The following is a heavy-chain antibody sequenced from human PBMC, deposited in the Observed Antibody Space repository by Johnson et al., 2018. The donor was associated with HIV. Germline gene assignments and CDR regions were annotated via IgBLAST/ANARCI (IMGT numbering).Heavy chain of an antibody. CDR2: INSEGSST. J-gene: IGHJ3*02. V-gene: IGHV3-74*03. Sequence: VQLVESGGVVVQPGGSLRLTVLGSGSTFSPNWLHWVRQPPGKGLGWGSGINSEGSSTSYADSVKGRLPISRDNAKNTLYLKMNSLRAEDTAVYYCAKELADSSGYYADAFDIWGQGTMVTVSS. D-gene: IGHD3-22*01. CDR1: GSTFSPNW. CDR3: AKELADSSGYYADAFDI.